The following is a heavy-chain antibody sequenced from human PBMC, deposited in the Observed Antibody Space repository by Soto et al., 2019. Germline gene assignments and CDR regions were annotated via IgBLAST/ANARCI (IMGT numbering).Heavy chain of an antibody. CDR1: GCSISSYY. Sequence: XETLSLTCTVSGCSISSYYWSWIRQPAGKGLEWIGRIYTSGSTNYNPSLKSRVTMSVDTSKNQFSLKLSSVTAADTAVYYCARARGSSGRYNWFDHWGQGTLVTVSS. CDR2: IYTSGST. CDR3: ARARGSSGRYNWFDH. J-gene: IGHJ5*02. D-gene: IGHD6-19*01. V-gene: IGHV4-4*07.